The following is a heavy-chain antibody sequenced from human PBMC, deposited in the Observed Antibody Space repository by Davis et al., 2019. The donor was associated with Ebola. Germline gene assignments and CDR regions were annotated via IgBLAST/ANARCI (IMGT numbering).Heavy chain of an antibody. CDR1: GYTFTSYG. D-gene: IGHD3-22*01. CDR2: ISAYNGNT. V-gene: IGHV1-18*01. J-gene: IGHJ4*02. CDR3: ARDLVAYYDSSGYADY. Sequence: ASVKVSCKASGYTFTSYGISWVRQAPGQGLEWMGWISAYNGNTNYAQKLQGRVTMTTDTSTSTAYMELRSLRSDDTAVYYYARDLVAYYDSSGYADYWGQGTLVTVSS.